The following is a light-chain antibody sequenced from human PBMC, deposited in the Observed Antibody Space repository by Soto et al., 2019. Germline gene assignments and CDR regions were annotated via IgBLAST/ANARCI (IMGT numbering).Light chain of an antibody. CDR1: QGVSSN. Sequence: EIVMTQSPATLSVSPGERATLSCRASQGVSSNLAWYQQKPGQAPRLLMYGASTRATGIPARFSGSGSGTEFTLTISSLQSEDFAVYYCQQYDNWPRTFGQGTRLEIK. V-gene: IGKV3-15*01. CDR2: GAS. CDR3: QQYDNWPRT. J-gene: IGKJ5*01.